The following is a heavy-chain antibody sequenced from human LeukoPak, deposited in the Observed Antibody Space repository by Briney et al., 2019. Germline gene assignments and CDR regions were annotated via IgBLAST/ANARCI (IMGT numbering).Heavy chain of an antibody. CDR2: ITSTGTHI. CDR1: GFTFSSYS. CDR3: ASLYGSGIDY. J-gene: IGHJ4*02. Sequence: GGSLRLSCTASGFTFSSYSLNWVRQAPGKGLEWVSSITSTGTHIYYADSVKGRFTISRDNAKNSLYLQMNSLRAEDTAVYYCASLYGSGIDYWGQGTLVTVSS. V-gene: IGHV3-21*01. D-gene: IGHD3-10*01.